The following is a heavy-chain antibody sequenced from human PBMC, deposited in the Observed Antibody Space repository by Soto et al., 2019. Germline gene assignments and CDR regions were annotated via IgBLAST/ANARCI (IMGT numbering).Heavy chain of an antibody. D-gene: IGHD6-19*01. V-gene: IGHV3-33*01. J-gene: IGHJ4*02. CDR1: GFTFSSYG. CDR2: IWYDGSNK. Sequence: HPGGSLRLSCAASGFTFSSYGMHWVRQAPGKGLEWVAVIWYDGSNKYYADSVEGRFTISRDNSKNTLYLQMNSLRAEDTAVYYCARDLRRRSSGWYPLDYWGQGTLVTVSS. CDR3: ARDLRRRSSGWYPLDY.